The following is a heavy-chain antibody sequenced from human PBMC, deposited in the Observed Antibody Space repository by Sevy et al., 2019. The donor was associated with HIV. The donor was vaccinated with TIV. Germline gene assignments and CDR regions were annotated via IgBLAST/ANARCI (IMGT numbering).Heavy chain of an antibody. V-gene: IGHV3-30*04. D-gene: IGHD2-15*01. CDR1: GFTFSNYV. CDR2: ISLHGTNK. J-gene: IGHJ4*02. Sequence: GGSLRLSCAASGFTFSNYVMYWVRQAPGKGLEWVALISLHGTNKDYRDSVKGRFTISRDDAKNTVYVEMTSLTVEDTALYYCVRETGGSGSAGYFGDWGQGTLVTVSS. CDR3: VRETGGSGSAGYFGD.